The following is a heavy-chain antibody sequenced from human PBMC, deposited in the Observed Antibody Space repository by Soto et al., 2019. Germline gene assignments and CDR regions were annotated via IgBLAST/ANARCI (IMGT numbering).Heavy chain of an antibody. CDR3: ERVRIXLWLPQDYAFXI. D-gene: IGHD5-18*01. CDR1: GYTFTSYG. J-gene: IGHJ3*02. CDR2: ISAYNGNT. V-gene: IGHV1-18*01. Sequence: ASVKXSCKASGYTFTSYGISWVRQAPGQGLEWMGWISAYNGNTNYAQKLQGRVTMTTDTSTSTAYMELRSLRSDDTAVYYCERVRIXLWLPQDYAFXIWGQGTMVXVSS.